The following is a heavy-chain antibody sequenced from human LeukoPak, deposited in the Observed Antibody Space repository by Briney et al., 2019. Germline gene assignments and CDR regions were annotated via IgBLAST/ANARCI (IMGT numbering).Heavy chain of an antibody. V-gene: IGHV1-18*01. Sequence: ASVKVSCKASGYTFTSYGISWVRQAPGQGLEWMGWISAYNGNTNYAQKLQSRVTMTTDTSTSTAYMELRSLRSDDTAVYYCARGGYDFWESAVFFDYWGQGTLVTVSS. J-gene: IGHJ4*02. D-gene: IGHD3-3*01. CDR3: ARGGYDFWESAVFFDY. CDR2: ISAYNGNT. CDR1: GYTFTSYG.